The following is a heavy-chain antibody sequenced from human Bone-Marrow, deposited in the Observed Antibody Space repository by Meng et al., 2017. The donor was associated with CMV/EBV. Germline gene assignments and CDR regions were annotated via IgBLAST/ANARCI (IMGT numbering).Heavy chain of an antibody. V-gene: IGHV3-11*01. CDR2: ISSSGSTI. CDR3: ARELYNLNTNPRGLYYYYGMDV. J-gene: IGHJ6*02. CDR1: GFTFSDYY. D-gene: IGHD1-1*01. Sequence: GESLKISCAASGFTFSDYYMSWIRQAPGKGLEWVSYISSSGSTIYYADSVKGRFTISRDNAKNSLYLQMNSLRAEDTAVYYCARELYNLNTNPRGLYYYYGMDVWGQGTTVTVSS.